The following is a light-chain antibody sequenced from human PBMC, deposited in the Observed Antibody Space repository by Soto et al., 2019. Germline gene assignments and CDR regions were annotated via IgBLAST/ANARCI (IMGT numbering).Light chain of an antibody. J-gene: IGLJ3*02. CDR1: SGDIGNYDL. Sequence: QSALTQPASVSGSPGQSITISCTGSSGDIGNYDLVSWYQQIPGRAPKLMIFEVSRRPSGVSERFFGSKSGNTASLTISGLQAEDEADFHCCSYAGGGAWVFGGGTKLTVL. CDR3: CSYAGGGAWV. V-gene: IGLV2-23*02. CDR2: EVS.